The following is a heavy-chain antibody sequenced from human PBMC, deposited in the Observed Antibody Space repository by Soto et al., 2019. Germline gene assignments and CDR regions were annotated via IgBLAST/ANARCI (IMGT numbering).Heavy chain of an antibody. J-gene: IGHJ6*02. CDR2: IYHSGTT. CDR1: GGSISSDDFF. D-gene: IGHD3-10*01. V-gene: IGHV4-31*01. CDR3: AGDEVNSSGGPGGRDV. Sequence: QVQLQESGPGLVKPSETLSLSCNVSGGSISSDDFFWSWVRQHPAMGLEWMGYIYHSGTTYYNPSHQSQIIISVDTSKNQFSLTLRSVTAAGTAVYSSAGDEVNSSGGPGGRDVCGQGSTV.